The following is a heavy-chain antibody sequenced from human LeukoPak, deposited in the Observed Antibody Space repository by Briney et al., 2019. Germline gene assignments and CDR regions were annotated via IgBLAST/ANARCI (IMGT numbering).Heavy chain of an antibody. J-gene: IGHJ4*02. D-gene: IGHD6-13*01. CDR3: ARGGSSWQIDY. CDR2: IWYDGSNK. Sequence: GGSLRLSCAASGFTFSSYGMHWVRQASGKGLEWVAVIWYDGSNKYYADSVKGRFTISRDNSKNTLYLQMSSLRAEDTAVYYCARGGSSWQIDYWGQGTLVTVSS. V-gene: IGHV3-33*01. CDR1: GFTFSSYG.